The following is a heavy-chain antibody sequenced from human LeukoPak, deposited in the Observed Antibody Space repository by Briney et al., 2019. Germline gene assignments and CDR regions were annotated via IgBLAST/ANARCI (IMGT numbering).Heavy chain of an antibody. J-gene: IGHJ3*02. D-gene: IGHD3-10*01. Sequence: SETLSLTCTVSGGSISSYYWSWIRQPPGKGLEWIGYIYTSGSTNYNPSLKSRVTISVDTSMNQFSLKLSSVTAADTAVYYCARHRAKAFDIWGQGTMVTVSS. V-gene: IGHV4-4*09. CDR1: GGSISSYY. CDR3: ARHRAKAFDI. CDR2: IYTSGST.